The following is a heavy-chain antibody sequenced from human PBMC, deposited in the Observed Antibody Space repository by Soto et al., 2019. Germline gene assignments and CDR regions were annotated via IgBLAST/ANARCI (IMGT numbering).Heavy chain of an antibody. D-gene: IGHD5-12*01. CDR1: GFSFSTYG. CDR3: AKGKGSDSGYDFLFAD. CDR2: MSYDGSSK. V-gene: IGHV3-30*18. J-gene: IGHJ4*02. Sequence: PGGSLRLSCAASGFSFSTYGIHWVRQAPGKGLEWVAVMSYDGSSKYYADSVKGRFTISGDNSKNTLYLQMNSLRAEDTAVYYCAKGKGSDSGYDFLFADWGQGTLVTVSS.